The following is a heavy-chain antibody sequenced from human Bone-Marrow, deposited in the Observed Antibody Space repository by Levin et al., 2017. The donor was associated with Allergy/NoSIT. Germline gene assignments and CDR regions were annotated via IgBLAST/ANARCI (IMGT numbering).Heavy chain of an antibody. D-gene: IGHD6-6*01. J-gene: IGHJ5*02. CDR3: ARSDSSSSAPLTNWFDP. CDR2: INHSGST. CDR1: GGSFSGYY. Sequence: GSLRLSCAVYGGSFSGYYWSWIRQPPGKGLEWIGEINHSGSTNYNPSLKSRVTISVDTSKNQFSLKLSSVTAADTAVYYCARSDSSSSAPLTNWFDPWGQGTLVTVSS. V-gene: IGHV4-34*01.